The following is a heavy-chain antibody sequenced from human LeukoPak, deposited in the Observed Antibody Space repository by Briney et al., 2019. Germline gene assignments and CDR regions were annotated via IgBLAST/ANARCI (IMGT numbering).Heavy chain of an antibody. J-gene: IGHJ5*02. Sequence: PSETLSLTCAAYGGSFSGYYWSWIRQPPGKGLEWIGEINHSGSTNYNPSLKSRVTISVDTSKNQFSLKLSSVTAADTAVYYCARAPGGYWFDPWGQGTLVTVSS. D-gene: IGHD3-16*01. V-gene: IGHV4-34*01. CDR2: INHSGST. CDR1: GGSFSGYY. CDR3: ARAPGGYWFDP.